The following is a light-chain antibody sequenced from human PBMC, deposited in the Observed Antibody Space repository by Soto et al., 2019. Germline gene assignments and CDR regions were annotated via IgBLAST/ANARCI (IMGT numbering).Light chain of an antibody. V-gene: IGKV3-20*01. Sequence: EIVLTQSPGTLSLSSGERATLSCRASQSISSSSLAWYQQKPGQAPKVLIYRASSRATGIPDRFSGSGSGTDFTLTISRLEPEDFAVYYCQQYGSSPLTFGGGTKVDIK. CDR2: RAS. CDR3: QQYGSSPLT. CDR1: QSISSSS. J-gene: IGKJ4*01.